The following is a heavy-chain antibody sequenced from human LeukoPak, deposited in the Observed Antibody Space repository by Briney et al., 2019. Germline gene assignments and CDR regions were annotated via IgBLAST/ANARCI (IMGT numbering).Heavy chain of an antibody. V-gene: IGHV3-23*01. CDR3: AKTGGEYYYDSSGYYFPGY. CDR2: ISGSGGST. Sequence: GGSLRLSCRASGFTFSTYSMSWVRQAPGKGLEWVSAISGSGGSTYYADSVKGRFTISRDNSKNTLYLQMNSLRAEDTAVYYCAKTGGEYYYDSSGYYFPGYWGQGTLVTVSS. D-gene: IGHD3-22*01. CDR1: GFTFSTYS. J-gene: IGHJ4*02.